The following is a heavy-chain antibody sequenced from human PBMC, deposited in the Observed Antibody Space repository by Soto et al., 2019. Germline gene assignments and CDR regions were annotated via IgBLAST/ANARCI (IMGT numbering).Heavy chain of an antibody. CDR2: TYYRSRWFN. J-gene: IGHJ5*01. CDR3: ARLRGDSWFDF. CDR1: GDSVSSNSAT. Sequence: SQTLSLTCAISGDSVSSNSATWDWIRQSPSRGLEWLGRTYYRSRWFNEYASSVKGRITNNPDTSNNHFSLHLTFLIPDDTAVYYCARLRGDSWFDFWGQGTRVTVSS. V-gene: IGHV6-1*01.